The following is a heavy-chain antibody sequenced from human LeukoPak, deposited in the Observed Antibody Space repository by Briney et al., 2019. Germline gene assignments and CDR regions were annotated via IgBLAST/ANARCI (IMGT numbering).Heavy chain of an antibody. CDR1: GFTVSSNY. D-gene: IGHD3-22*01. CDR2: IYSGGST. CDR3: ARGLFLSGYLDAFDI. J-gene: IGHJ3*02. Sequence: GGSLRLSCAASGFTVSSNYMSWVRQAPGKGLEWVSVIYSGGSTYYADSVKGRFTISRDNSKNTLYLQMNSLRVEDTAVYYCARGLFLSGYLDAFDIWGQGTVVTVSS. V-gene: IGHV3-66*01.